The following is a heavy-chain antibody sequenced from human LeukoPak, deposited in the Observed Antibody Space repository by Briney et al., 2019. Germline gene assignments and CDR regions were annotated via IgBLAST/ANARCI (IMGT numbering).Heavy chain of an antibody. CDR1: GFTFSSYG. V-gene: IGHV3-33*06. CDR2: IWYDGSNK. Sequence: GGSLRLSCAASGFTFSSYGMHWVRQAPGQGLEWVAVIWYDGSNKYYADSVKGRFTISRDNSKNTLYLQMNSLRAEDTAVYYCAKDRNYMDVWGKGTTVTVSS. CDR3: AKDRNYMDV. J-gene: IGHJ6*03.